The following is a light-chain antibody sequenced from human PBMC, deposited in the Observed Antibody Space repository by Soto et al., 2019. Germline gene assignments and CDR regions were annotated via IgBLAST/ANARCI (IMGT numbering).Light chain of an antibody. J-gene: IGKJ1*01. CDR1: QSVSSNY. CDR3: QKYCRRPQM. Sequence: VGFPQSPATLSLSPGERATLSCRARQSVSSNYLAWYQQKPGQAPRLLLYGTSTRAASIPDRFSGRWSGTDFTLTISILEPGDSAVHYSQKYCRRPQMFGQGTKVDIK. V-gene: IGKV3-20*01. CDR2: GTS.